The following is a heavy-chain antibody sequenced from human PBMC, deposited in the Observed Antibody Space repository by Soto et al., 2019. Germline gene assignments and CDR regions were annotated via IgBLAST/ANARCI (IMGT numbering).Heavy chain of an antibody. J-gene: IGHJ4*02. CDR1: GFTFSSYA. Sequence: GGSLRLSCAASGFTFSSYAMSWVRQAPGKGLEWVSAISGSGGSTYYADSVKGRFTISRDNSKNTLYLQMNSLRAEDTAVYYCAIRPVGATSTDYWGQGTLVTVSS. CDR3: AIRPVGATSTDY. V-gene: IGHV3-23*01. D-gene: IGHD1-26*01. CDR2: ISGSGGST.